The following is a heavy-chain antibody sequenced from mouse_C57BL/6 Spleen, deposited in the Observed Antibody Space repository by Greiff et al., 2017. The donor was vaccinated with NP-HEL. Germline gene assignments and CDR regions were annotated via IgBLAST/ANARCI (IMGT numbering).Heavy chain of an antibody. CDR1: GFNIKDYY. Sequence: EVKLMESGAELVKPGASVKLSCTASGFNIKDYYMHWVKQRTEQGLEWIGRIDPEDGDTKYAPKFKGKATITADTSSNTAYLQLSSQTSEDTAVDCGASSTHRGDMDYWGQGTTLTVSS. D-gene: IGHD3-3*01. CDR3: ASSTHRGDMDY. J-gene: IGHJ2*01. V-gene: IGHV14-2*01. CDR2: IDPEDGDT.